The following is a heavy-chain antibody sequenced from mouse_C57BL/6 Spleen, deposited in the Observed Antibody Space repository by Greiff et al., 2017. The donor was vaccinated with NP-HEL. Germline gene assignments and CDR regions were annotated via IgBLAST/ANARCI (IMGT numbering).Heavy chain of an antibody. CDR3: ARRRGSAYAMDY. J-gene: IGHJ4*01. D-gene: IGHD1-3*01. CDR2: INPGSGGT. Sequence: QVQLKESGAELVRPGTSVKVSCKASGYAFTNYLIEWVKQRPGQGLEWIGVINPGSGGTNYNEKFKGKATLTADKSSSTAYMQLSSLTSEDSAVYFCARRRGSAYAMDYWGQGTSVTVSS. CDR1: GYAFTNYL. V-gene: IGHV1-54*01.